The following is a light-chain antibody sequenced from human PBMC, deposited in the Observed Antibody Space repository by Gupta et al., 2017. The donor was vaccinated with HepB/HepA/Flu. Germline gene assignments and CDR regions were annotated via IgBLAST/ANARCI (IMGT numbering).Light chain of an antibody. V-gene: IGLV1-47*01. CDR1: SANIGSNY. J-gene: IGLJ2*01. Sequence: QSVLTQPPSASGTPGQRFTISCSGSSANIGSNYVYWYQQLPGTAPKLLIYRNNQLPSGVPDRFSGSKAGTSASLAISGLRSEDEADYYCAAWDDSLSGPDVVFGGGTKLTVL. CDR2: RNN. CDR3: AAWDDSLSGPDVV.